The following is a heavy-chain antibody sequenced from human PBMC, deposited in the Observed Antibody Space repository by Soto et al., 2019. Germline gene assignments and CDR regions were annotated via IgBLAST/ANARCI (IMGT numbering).Heavy chain of an antibody. V-gene: IGHV4-30-4*08. CDR1: GASVSSGIYY. Sequence: SETLSLTCTVSGASVSSGIYYWSWIRQPPGKGLEWIGYIYYSGSTYYNPSLKSRVTISVDTSKNQFSLKLSSVTAADTAVYYCARGGWENWFDPWGQGTLVTVSS. J-gene: IGHJ5*02. CDR2: IYYSGST. CDR3: ARGGWENWFDP. D-gene: IGHD1-26*01.